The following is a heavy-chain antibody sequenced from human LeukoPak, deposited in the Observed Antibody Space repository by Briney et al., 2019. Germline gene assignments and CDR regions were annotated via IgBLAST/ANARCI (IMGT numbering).Heavy chain of an antibody. Sequence: ASVKVSCKASGYTFTSYGISWVRQAPGQGLEWMGWISAYNGNTNYAQKLQGRVTMTTDTSTSTAYMELRSLRSDDTAVYYCASLDCSGGSCHAGYWGQGTLVTVSS. CDR2: ISAYNGNT. CDR1: GYTFTSYG. V-gene: IGHV1-18*01. CDR3: ASLDCSGGSCHAGY. J-gene: IGHJ4*02. D-gene: IGHD2-15*01.